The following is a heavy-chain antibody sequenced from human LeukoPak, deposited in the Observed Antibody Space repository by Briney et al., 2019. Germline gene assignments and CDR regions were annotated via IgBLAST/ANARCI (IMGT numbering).Heavy chain of an antibody. CDR2: MNPNNGNT. CDR3: ARGSLAGSASNYYYYGMDV. V-gene: IGHV1-8*01. J-gene: IGHJ6*02. Sequence: GASVKVSCKASGYTFTSYDINWVRQATGQGLEWMGWMNPNNGNTGYAQKFQGRVTMTRNTSISTAYMELSSLRSEDTAVYYCARGSLAGSASNYYYYGMDVWGQGTTVTASS. CDR1: GYTFTSYD. D-gene: IGHD2-15*01.